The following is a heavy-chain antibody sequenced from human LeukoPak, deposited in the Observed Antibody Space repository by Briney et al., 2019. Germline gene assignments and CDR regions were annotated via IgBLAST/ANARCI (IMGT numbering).Heavy chain of an antibody. Sequence: GGSLRLSCAASGFTFSDHYMSWIRQAPGKGLEWVSYIGDSGTPIYYADSVKGRFTVSRDNAKNSLFLQMDSLRAEDTAVYYCARDRRQSVYGGLDNWGQGTLVTVSS. CDR1: GFTFSDHY. V-gene: IGHV3-11*04. CDR2: IGDSGTPI. CDR3: ARDRRQSVYGGLDN. D-gene: IGHD4/OR15-4a*01. J-gene: IGHJ4*02.